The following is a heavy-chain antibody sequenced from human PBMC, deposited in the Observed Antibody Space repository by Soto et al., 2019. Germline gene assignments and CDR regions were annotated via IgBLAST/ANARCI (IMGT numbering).Heavy chain of an antibody. Sequence: PSETLSLTCTVSGGTISSYYWRWIRQPPGKGLEWIGYIYYRGCTNYNPSLKSRVTISVDTSNNQFSLKLSSVTAADTAVYYCARGDSGGDYYYYGMDVWGQGTRVS. D-gene: IGHD6-19*01. CDR3: ARGDSGGDYYYYGMDV. V-gene: IGHV4-59*01. CDR2: IYYRGCT. CDR1: GGTISSYY. J-gene: IGHJ6*02.